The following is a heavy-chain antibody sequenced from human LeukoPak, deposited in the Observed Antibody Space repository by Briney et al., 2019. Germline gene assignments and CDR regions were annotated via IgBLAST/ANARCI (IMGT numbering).Heavy chain of an antibody. Sequence: GGSLRLSCAASGFTFSSYSMNWVRQAPGKGLEWVSYISSSSSTIYYADSVKGRFTISRDNSKNTLYLQMNTLRAEDTAVYYCAKEDTAMVYYYYYYMDVWGKGTTVTVSS. CDR3: AKEDTAMVYYYYYYMDV. D-gene: IGHD5-18*01. CDR2: ISSSSSTI. J-gene: IGHJ6*03. CDR1: GFTFSSYS. V-gene: IGHV3-48*01.